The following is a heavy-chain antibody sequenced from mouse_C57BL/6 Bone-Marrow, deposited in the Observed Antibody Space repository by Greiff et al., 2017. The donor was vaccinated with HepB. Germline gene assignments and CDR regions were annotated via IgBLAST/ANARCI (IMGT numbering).Heavy chain of an antibody. CDR1: GFTFSSYA. V-gene: IGHV5-4*03. Sequence: EVKVEESGGGLVKPGGSLKLSCAASGFTFSSYAMSWVRQTPEKRLEWVATISDGGSYTYYPDNVKGRFTISRDNAKNNLYLQMSHLKSEDTAMYDCARAPNYYGSSLSYWGQGTSVIVSS. J-gene: IGHJ4*01. CDR3: ARAPNYYGSSLSY. D-gene: IGHD1-1*01. CDR2: ISDGGSYT.